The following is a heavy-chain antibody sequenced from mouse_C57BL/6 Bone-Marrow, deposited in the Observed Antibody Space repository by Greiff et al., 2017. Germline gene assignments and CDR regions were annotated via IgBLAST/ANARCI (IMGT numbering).Heavy chain of an antibody. CDR2: ISDGGSYT. CDR1: GFTFSSYA. V-gene: IGHV5-4*01. CDR3: ARDGYFFAY. J-gene: IGHJ3*01. Sequence: EVKVVESGGGLVKPGGSLKLSCAASGFTFSSYAMSWVRQTPEKRLEWVATISDGGSYTYYPDNVKGRFTISRGNAKNNLYLQMSHLKSEDTAMYYCARDGYFFAYWGQGTLVTVSA. D-gene: IGHD2-3*01.